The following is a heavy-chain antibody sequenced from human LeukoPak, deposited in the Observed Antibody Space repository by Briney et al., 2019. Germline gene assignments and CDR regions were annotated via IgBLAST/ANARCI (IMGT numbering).Heavy chain of an antibody. CDR2: IASNGGSE. J-gene: IGHJ4*02. CDR1: GFTFTTYG. CDR3: AKRGHYSINWYHYFDY. Sequence: GGSLRLSCAASGFTFTTYGLRWVRQAPGKRLEWVAAIASNGGSEYYADSVKGRFTISRDNSKNTLFLQMNSLRPDDTAVYYCAKRGHYSINWYHYFDYWGQGTLVTVSS. V-gene: IGHV3-30*18. D-gene: IGHD6-13*01.